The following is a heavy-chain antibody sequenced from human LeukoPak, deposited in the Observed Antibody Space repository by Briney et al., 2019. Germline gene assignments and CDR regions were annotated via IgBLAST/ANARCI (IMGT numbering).Heavy chain of an antibody. V-gene: IGHV1-2*02. Sequence: ASVKVSCKASGGTFSSYAISWVRQAPGQGLEWMGWINPNSGGTNYAQKFQGRVTMTWDTSISTAYMELSRLRSDDTAVYYCARELGWELASRAFDIWGQGTMVTVSS. D-gene: IGHD1-26*01. J-gene: IGHJ3*02. CDR3: ARELGWELASRAFDI. CDR1: GGTFSSYA. CDR2: INPNSGGT.